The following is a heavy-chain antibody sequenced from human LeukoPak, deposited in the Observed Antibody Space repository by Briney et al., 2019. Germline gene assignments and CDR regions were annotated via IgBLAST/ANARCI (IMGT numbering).Heavy chain of an antibody. V-gene: IGHV1-8*03. J-gene: IGHJ4*02. CDR2: INPNSGNT. Sequence: ASVKVSCKASGYTFIDYYMHWVRQAPGQGLEWMGWINPNSGNTGYVQNFQGRVTITRTTSINTAYMELSSLRSEDTAVYYCARGASRSFDYWGQGTLVTVSS. CDR3: ARGASRSFDY. CDR1: GYTFIDYY.